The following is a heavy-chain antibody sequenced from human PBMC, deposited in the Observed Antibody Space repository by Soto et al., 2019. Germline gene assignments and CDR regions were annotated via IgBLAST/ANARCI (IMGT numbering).Heavy chain of an antibody. D-gene: IGHD3-16*02. V-gene: IGHV3-21*01. J-gene: IGHJ4*02. Sequence: DVELVESGGDLVKPGGSLRLSCAASGFTFNDYSMAWVRLPPGKGLEWVSSITSLSSYTQYADSVRGRFTISRDNHKHSLYLQMKSQSAEDTDVYYCARAGKHWGHLLLYLDYWGQGSLVTGSS. CDR2: ITSLSSYT. CDR3: ARAGKHWGHLLLYLDY. CDR1: GFTFNDYS.